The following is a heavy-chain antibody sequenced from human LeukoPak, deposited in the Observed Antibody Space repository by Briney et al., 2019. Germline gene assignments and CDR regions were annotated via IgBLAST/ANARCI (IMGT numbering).Heavy chain of an antibody. CDR3: AALAAAWRDY. D-gene: IGHD6-13*01. J-gene: IGHJ4*02. CDR1: GFSFSSYA. CDR2: ITHNGDST. Sequence: GGSLRLSCAASGFSFSSYAMSWVRQAPGKGLKWVSGITHNGDSTYYADSVKGRFTISRDNSKNTLYLQMNSLRAEDTAVYYCAALAAAWRDYWGQGTLVTVSS. V-gene: IGHV3-23*01.